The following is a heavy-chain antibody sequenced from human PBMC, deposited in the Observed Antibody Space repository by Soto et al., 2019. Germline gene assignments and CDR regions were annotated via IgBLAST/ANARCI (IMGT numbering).Heavy chain of an antibody. Sequence: GGSLRLSCAASGFTFSSYAMSWVRQAPGKGLEWVSAISGSGGSTYYADSVKGRFTISRDNSKNTLYLQMNSLRAEDTAVYYCAKDRWGYCGGDCYSDYWGQGTLVTVPQ. D-gene: IGHD2-21*02. V-gene: IGHV3-23*01. J-gene: IGHJ4*02. CDR2: ISGSGGST. CDR3: AKDRWGYCGGDCYSDY. CDR1: GFTFSSYA.